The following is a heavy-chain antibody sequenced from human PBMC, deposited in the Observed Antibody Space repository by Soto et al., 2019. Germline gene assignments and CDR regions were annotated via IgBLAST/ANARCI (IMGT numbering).Heavy chain of an antibody. J-gene: IGHJ3*02. CDR1: GGGISSYA. CDR2: IIPIFGTA. D-gene: IGHD5-12*01. Sequence: GASVKLTCEESGGGISSYASSWVRQEHGQGLEWMGGIIPIFGTANYAQKFQGRVTITADESTSTAYMELSSLRSEDTAVYYCARTRRDGSLDAFDIWGQGTMVTVSS. V-gene: IGHV1-69*13. CDR3: ARTRRDGSLDAFDI.